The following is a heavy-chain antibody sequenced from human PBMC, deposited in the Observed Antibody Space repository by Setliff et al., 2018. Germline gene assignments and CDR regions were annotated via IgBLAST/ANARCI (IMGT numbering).Heavy chain of an antibody. Sequence: GASVKVSCKASGGTFSNYGITWVRQAPGQGLEWMGWISPYKSDTNYAQKFQGRVSMTTDTSTSTAYMELRNLRSDDTALYYCARAPLMVVVPPDAHRFDPWGQGTLVTSPQ. V-gene: IGHV1-18*01. CDR1: GGTFSNYG. CDR3: ARAPLMVVVPPDAHRFDP. J-gene: IGHJ5*02. CDR2: ISPYKSDT. D-gene: IGHD2-2*01.